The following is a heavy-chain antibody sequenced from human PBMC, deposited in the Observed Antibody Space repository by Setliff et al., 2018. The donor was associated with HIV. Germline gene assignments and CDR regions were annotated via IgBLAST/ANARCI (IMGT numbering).Heavy chain of an antibody. D-gene: IGHD3-10*01. CDR3: ARHDITLVRGLV. Sequence: PSETLSLTCSVSGGSINRGTYYWTWIRQSAGKGLEWIGHIYITGDTDYNPSLKSRVTISEDTSKNQFSLKVNSVTAADTAVYYCARHDITLVRGLVWGQGTTVTVSS. CDR1: GGSINRGTYY. V-gene: IGHV4-61*09. J-gene: IGHJ6*02. CDR2: IYITGDT.